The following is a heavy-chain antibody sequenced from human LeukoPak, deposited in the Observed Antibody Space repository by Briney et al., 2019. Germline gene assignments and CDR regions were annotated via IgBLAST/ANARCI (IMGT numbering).Heavy chain of an antibody. Sequence: PSETLSLTCAVYGGSFSGYYWSWIRQPPGKGLEWIGEINHSGSTNYNPSLKSRVTISVDTSKNQFSLKLSSVTAADTAVYYCARSYHSSSWYGNWFDPWGQGTLVTVSS. V-gene: IGHV4-34*01. J-gene: IGHJ5*02. CDR3: ARSYHSSSWYGNWFDP. CDR1: GGSFSGYY. CDR2: INHSGST. D-gene: IGHD6-13*01.